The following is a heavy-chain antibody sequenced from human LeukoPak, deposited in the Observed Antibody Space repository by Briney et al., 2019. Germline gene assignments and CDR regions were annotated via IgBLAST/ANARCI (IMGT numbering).Heavy chain of an antibody. CDR3: ARVSYSGSHLDY. V-gene: IGHV4-39*07. CDR2: IYYSGST. CDR1: GGSINSITNY. J-gene: IGHJ4*02. Sequence: PSETLSLTCTVSGGSINSITNYWGWIRQPPGKGLEWIGSIYYSGSTNYNPSLKSRVTIAVDTSKNQFSLKLSSVTAADTAVYYCARVSYSGSHLDYWGQGTLVTVSS. D-gene: IGHD1-26*01.